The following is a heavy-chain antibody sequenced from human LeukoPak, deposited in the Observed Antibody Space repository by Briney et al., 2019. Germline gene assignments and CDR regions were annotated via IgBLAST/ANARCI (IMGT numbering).Heavy chain of an antibody. Sequence: PGGSLRLSCGASGFTISAYTMNWIRQPPGKGLEWVSSISSSSSSIYYANSVKGRFTISRDNAKDSLYLQMNSLRAEDTAVYFCARVDYYEGPDNWGQGTLVTVSS. V-gene: IGHV3-21*01. CDR1: GFTISAYT. CDR3: ARVDYYEGPDN. CDR2: ISSSSSSI. J-gene: IGHJ4*02. D-gene: IGHD3-22*01.